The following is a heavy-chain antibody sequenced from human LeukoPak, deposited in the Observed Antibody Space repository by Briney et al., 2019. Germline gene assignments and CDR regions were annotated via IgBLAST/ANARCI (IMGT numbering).Heavy chain of an antibody. J-gene: IGHJ4*02. Sequence: GGSLRLSCAASGFTFSNYWMSWVRQAPGKGLEWVANIKQDGSEKYYVDSVKGRFIISRDNAKNSLYLQMNSLRAEDTAGYYCARGGGSADYWGQGTLVTVSS. D-gene: IGHD1-26*01. CDR1: GFTFSNYW. CDR2: IKQDGSEK. CDR3: ARGGGSADY. V-gene: IGHV3-7*05.